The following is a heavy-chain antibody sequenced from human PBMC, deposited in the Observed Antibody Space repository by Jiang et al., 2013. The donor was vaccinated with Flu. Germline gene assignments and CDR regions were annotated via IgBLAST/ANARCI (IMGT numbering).Heavy chain of an antibody. J-gene: IGHJ3*02. V-gene: IGHV3-30*02. CDR3: AKDWARYCSGGSCYPGAFDI. D-gene: IGHD2-15*01. Sequence: VQLVESGGGVVQPGGSLRLSCAASGFTFSSYGMHWVRQAPGKGLEWVAFIRYDGSNKYYADSVKGRFTISRDNSKNTLYLQMNSLRAEDTAVYYCAKDWARYCSGGSCYPGAFDIWGQGTMVTVSS. CDR1: GFTFSSYG. CDR2: IRYDGSNK.